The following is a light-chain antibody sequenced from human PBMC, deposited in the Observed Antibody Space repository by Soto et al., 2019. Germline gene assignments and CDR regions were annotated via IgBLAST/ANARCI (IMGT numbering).Light chain of an antibody. CDR2: GAS. V-gene: IGKV3-15*01. CDR1: QSVGSN. J-gene: IGKJ2*01. Sequence: EIVLTQSPVTLSVSPGEGATLSCRSSQSVGSNLAWYQQKPGQTPRLLIYGASTRATGIPARFSGSGSGAEFTLTISSLQSEDFAVYYCQQYNSWPPAYTFGQGTKVDIK. CDR3: QQYNSWPPAYT.